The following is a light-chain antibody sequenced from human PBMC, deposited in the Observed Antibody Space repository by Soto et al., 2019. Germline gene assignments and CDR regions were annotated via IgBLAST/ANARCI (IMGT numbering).Light chain of an antibody. J-gene: IGKJ4*02. V-gene: IGKV3-15*01. CDR2: GAS. CDR3: QQDNNWPPIT. CDR1: KSVSSN. Sequence: EIVMTQSPATLSVSTGERATLSCRASKSVSSNFAWYQQKPGHAPRLLSYGASTRATGIPARFSGSGSETEFTLTISSLQAEDFEVYYCQQDNNWPPITFGGGTKVEIK.